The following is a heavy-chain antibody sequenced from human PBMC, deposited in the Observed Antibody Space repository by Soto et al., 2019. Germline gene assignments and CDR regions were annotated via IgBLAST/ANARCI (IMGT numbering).Heavy chain of an antibody. J-gene: IGHJ4*02. Sequence: EVQLLESGGGLVQPGGSLRLSCAASGFTFSSYAMSWVRQAPGKGLEWVSAISGSGGSTYYADSVKGRFTISRDNSKNTLYLQMNSLRAEDTAVYYCAKELTTTVATLLFLWDYWGQGTLVTVSS. CDR1: GFTFSSYA. D-gene: IGHD4-17*01. CDR3: AKELTTTVATLLFLWDY. CDR2: ISGSGGST. V-gene: IGHV3-23*01.